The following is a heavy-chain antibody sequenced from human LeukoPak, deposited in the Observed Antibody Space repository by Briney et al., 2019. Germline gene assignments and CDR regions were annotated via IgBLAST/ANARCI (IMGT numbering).Heavy chain of an antibody. CDR1: GGSISSYY. J-gene: IGHJ6*02. D-gene: IGHD3-22*01. CDR2: IYTSGST. Sequence: SETLSLTCTVSGGSISSYYWSWIRQPPGKGLEWIGYIYTSGSTNYNPSLKSRVTISVDTSKNQFSLKLSSVTAADTAVHYCARLCPYYYDSSGYWIGYYYGMDVWGQGTTVTVSS. V-gene: IGHV4-4*09. CDR3: ARLCPYYYDSSGYWIGYYYGMDV.